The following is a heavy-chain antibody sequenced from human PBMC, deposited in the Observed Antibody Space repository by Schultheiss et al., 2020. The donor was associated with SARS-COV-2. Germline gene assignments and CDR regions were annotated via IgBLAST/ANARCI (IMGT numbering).Heavy chain of an antibody. Sequence: SETLSLTCTVSGGSISSYYWSWIRQPAGKGLEWIGRIYTSGSTNYNPSLKSRVTMSVDTSKNQFSLKLSSVTAADTAVYYCARHPADIVVVITTLATAFDIWGQGTMVTVSS. CDR3: ARHPADIVVVITTLATAFDI. V-gene: IGHV4-4*07. CDR2: IYTSGST. CDR1: GGSISSYY. J-gene: IGHJ3*02. D-gene: IGHD3-22*01.